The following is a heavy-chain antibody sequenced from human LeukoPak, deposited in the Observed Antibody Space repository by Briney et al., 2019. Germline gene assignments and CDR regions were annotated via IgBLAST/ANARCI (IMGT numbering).Heavy chain of an antibody. CDR2: ISGSGGST. CDR3: AKAGYSYGYNWFDP. Sequence: GGSLRLSCAASGFTFSSYAISWVRQAPGKGLEWVSAISGSGGSTYYADSVKGRFTISRDNSKNTLYLQMNSLRAEDTAVYYCAKAGYSYGYNWFDPWGQGTLVTVSS. D-gene: IGHD5-18*01. CDR1: GFTFSSYA. V-gene: IGHV3-23*01. J-gene: IGHJ5*02.